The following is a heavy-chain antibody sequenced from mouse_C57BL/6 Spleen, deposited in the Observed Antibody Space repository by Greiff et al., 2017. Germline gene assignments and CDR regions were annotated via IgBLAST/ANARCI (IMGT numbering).Heavy chain of an antibody. V-gene: IGHV1-81*01. CDR1: GYTFTSYG. J-gene: IGHJ4*01. Sequence: QVQLQQSGAELARPGASVKLSCKASGYTFTSYGISWVKQRTGQGLEWIGEIYPRSGNTYYNEEFKGKATLPADKSSSTAYMELRILTSEDSAVYFCARSPGGNYIYYAMDYWGQGTSVTVSS. CDR2: IYPRSGNT. CDR3: ARSPGGNYIYYAMDY. D-gene: IGHD2-1*01.